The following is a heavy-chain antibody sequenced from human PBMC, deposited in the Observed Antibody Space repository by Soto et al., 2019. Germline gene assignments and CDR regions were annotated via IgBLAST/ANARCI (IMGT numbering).Heavy chain of an antibody. CDR2: ISYDGSNK. D-gene: IGHD6-6*01. CDR3: AKDLVSYEYTYYGMDV. Sequence: PVGSLRLSCAASGFTFSSYGMHWVRQAPGKGLEWVAVISYDGSNKYYADSVKGRFTISRDNSKNTLYLQMNSLRAEDTAVYYCAKDLVSYEYTYYGMDVWGQGTTVTVSS. CDR1: GFTFSSYG. V-gene: IGHV3-30*18. J-gene: IGHJ6*02.